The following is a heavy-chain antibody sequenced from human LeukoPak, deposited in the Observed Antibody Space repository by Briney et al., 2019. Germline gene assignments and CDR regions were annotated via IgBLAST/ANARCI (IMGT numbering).Heavy chain of an antibody. V-gene: IGHV4-34*01. D-gene: IGHD5-18*01. Sequence: SETLSLTCAVYGGSFSGYYWSWIRQPPGKGLEWIGEINHSGSTNYNPSLKSRVTISVDTSKNQFSLKLSSVAAADTAVYYCARDAWIQLWSIGYYYYYGMDVWGQGTTVTVSS. CDR3: ARDAWIQLWSIGYYYYYGMDV. CDR1: GGSFSGYY. CDR2: INHSGST. J-gene: IGHJ6*02.